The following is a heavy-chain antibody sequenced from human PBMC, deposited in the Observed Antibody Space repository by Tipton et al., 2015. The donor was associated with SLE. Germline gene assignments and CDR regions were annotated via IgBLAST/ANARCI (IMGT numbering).Heavy chain of an antibody. CDR3: ARAQNYYGSGSYHKVFDY. Sequence: TLSLTCTVSGGSISSSSYYWGWIRQPPGKGLEWIGSIYYSGSTYYNPSLKSRVTISVDTSKNQFSLKLSSVTAADTAVYYCARAQNYYGSGSYHKVFDYWGQGTLITVSS. D-gene: IGHD3-10*01. CDR1: GGSISSSSYY. CDR2: IYYSGST. J-gene: IGHJ4*02. V-gene: IGHV4-39*07.